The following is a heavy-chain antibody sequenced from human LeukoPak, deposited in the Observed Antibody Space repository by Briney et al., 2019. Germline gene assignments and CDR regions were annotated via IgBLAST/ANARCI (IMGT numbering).Heavy chain of an antibody. V-gene: IGHV4-30-2*01. CDR3: ARGVSYYYGSGSYLDY. CDR1: GGSISSGTYS. D-gene: IGHD3-10*01. CDR2: IYHSGST. J-gene: IGHJ4*02. Sequence: KSSQTLSLTCAVSGGSISSGTYSWSWIRQPPGQGLEWIGYIYHSGSTYYNPSLKIRVAILVDRSKNQFSLRLSSVTAADTAVYYCARGVSYYYGSGSYLDYWGQGTLVTVSS.